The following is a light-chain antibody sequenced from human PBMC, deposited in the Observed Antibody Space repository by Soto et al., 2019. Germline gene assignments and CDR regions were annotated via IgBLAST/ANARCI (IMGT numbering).Light chain of an antibody. Sequence: DIQMTQSPSTLSASVGDRVTITCRASQSIRSRLAWYQKKPGKAPKLLIYDALNLESGVPSRFSGSGSGTEFTLSIGSLQPDDFATYYCKQYDTYFRYTFGQGTKLEIK. CDR1: QSIRSR. V-gene: IGKV1-5*01. CDR3: KQYDTYFRYT. CDR2: DAL. J-gene: IGKJ2*01.